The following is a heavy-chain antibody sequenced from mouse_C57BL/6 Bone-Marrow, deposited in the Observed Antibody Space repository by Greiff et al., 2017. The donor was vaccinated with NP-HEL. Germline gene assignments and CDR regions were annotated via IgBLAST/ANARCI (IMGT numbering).Heavy chain of an antibody. V-gene: IGHV3-6*01. CDR2: ISYDGSN. J-gene: IGHJ4*01. CDR3: ARDEGYYYYDAMDY. Sequence: DVQLQESGPGLVKPSQSLSLTCSVTGYSITSGYYWNWIRQFPGNKLEWMGYISYDGSNNYNPSLKNRISITRDTSKNQFFLKLNSVTTEDTATYYCARDEGYYYYDAMDYWGQGTSVTVSS. CDR1: GYSITSGYY. D-gene: IGHD2-3*01.